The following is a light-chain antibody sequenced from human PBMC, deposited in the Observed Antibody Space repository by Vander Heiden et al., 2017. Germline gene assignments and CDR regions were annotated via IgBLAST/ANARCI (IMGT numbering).Light chain of an antibody. CDR1: QSVSSSY. V-gene: IGKV3-20*01. CDR2: GAS. CDR3: QQYGSSPST. Sequence: EIVLTQSPGTLSLSPGARATLSCRASQSVSSSYLAWYQQKPGQAPRLLIYGASSRATGIPDRFSGSGSRTDFTLTISRLEPEDFAVYYCQQYGSSPSTFGQGTKVEIK. J-gene: IGKJ1*01.